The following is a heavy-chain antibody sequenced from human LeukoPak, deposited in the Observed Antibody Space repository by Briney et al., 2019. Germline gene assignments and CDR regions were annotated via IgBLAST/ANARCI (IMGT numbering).Heavy chain of an antibody. V-gene: IGHV3-21*01. CDR2: ISSSSSSYI. Sequence: GGSLRLSCAASGFTFSSYSMNWVRQAPGKGLEWVSSISSSSSSYIYYADSVKGRFTISRDNAKNSLYLQMNSLRAEDTAVYYCARSSGSGYDHGHWGQGTQVTVSS. CDR3: ARSSGSGYDHGH. D-gene: IGHD5-12*01. J-gene: IGHJ4*02. CDR1: GFTFSSYS.